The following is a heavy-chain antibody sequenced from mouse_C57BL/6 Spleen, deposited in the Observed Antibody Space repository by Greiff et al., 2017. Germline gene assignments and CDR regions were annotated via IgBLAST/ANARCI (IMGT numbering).Heavy chain of an antibody. J-gene: IGHJ2*01. D-gene: IGHD2-4*01. CDR2: IYPGDGDT. Sequence: VQLQQSGAELVKPGASVKISCKASGYAFSSYWMNWVKQRPGKGLEWIGQIYPGDGDTNYNGTFKGKATLTADKSSSTAYMQLSSLTSEDSAVYFCARGDYPYYFDYWGQGTTLTVSS. CDR1: GYAFSSYW. V-gene: IGHV1-80*01. CDR3: ARGDYPYYFDY.